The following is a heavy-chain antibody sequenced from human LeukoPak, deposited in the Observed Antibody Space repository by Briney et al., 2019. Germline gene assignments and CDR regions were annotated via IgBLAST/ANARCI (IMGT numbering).Heavy chain of an antibody. Sequence: PSETLSLTCTVSGGSISSSSYYWGWIRQPPGKGLEWIGSIYYSGSTYYNPSLKSRVTISVDTSKNQFSLKLSSVTAADTAVYYCARGSYDILTGYRNGLDYWGQGTLVTVSS. D-gene: IGHD3-9*01. CDR3: ARGSYDILTGYRNGLDY. V-gene: IGHV4-39*07. CDR1: GGSISSSSYY. J-gene: IGHJ4*02. CDR2: IYYSGST.